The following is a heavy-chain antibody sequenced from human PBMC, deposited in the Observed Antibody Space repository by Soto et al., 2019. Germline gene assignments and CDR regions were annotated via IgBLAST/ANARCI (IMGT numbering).Heavy chain of an antibody. J-gene: IGHJ5*02. Sequence: QVQLQESGPGLVKPSQTLSLTCTVSGGSISSGGYYWSWIRQHPGKGLEWIGYIYYSGSTYYNPSLKSRVTISVDTSKIQVSLKLSSVTAADTAVYYCASGPVVVTADYWLDPWGKGTLVTVSS. V-gene: IGHV4-31*03. CDR2: IYYSGST. D-gene: IGHD2-21*02. CDR1: GGSISSGGYY. CDR3: ASGPVVVTADYWLDP.